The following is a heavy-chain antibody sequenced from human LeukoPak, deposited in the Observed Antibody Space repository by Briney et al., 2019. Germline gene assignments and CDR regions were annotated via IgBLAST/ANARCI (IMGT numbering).Heavy chain of an antibody. V-gene: IGHV3-30*04. CDR3: ARASEYYYGSGQYFDI. J-gene: IGHJ3*02. Sequence: PGGSLRLSCAASGFTFGSYAMHWVRQAPGKGLEWVAVISYDGSNKYYADSVKGRFTLSRDNSKNTLYMQMNSLRTEDTAVYYCARASEYYYGSGQYFDIWGQGTMVTVSS. D-gene: IGHD3-10*01. CDR1: GFTFGSYA. CDR2: ISYDGSNK.